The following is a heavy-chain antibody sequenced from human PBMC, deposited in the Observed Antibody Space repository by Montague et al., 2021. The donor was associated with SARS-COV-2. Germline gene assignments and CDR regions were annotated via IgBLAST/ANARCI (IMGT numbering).Heavy chain of an antibody. V-gene: IGHV4-34*01. J-gene: IGHJ2*01. Sequence: SETLSLTCTVHGVSFSGYYWSWIRQPPGKGLEGFGEIIHNKSTNYNPSLKSRVSISVDTSKNHFSLKLSSVTAADTAVYYCARGAPSITMILVVIAGAGWYFDLWGRGTLVTVSS. CDR2: IIHNKST. CDR1: GVSFSGYY. CDR3: ARGAPSITMILVVIAGAGWYFDL. D-gene: IGHD3-22*01.